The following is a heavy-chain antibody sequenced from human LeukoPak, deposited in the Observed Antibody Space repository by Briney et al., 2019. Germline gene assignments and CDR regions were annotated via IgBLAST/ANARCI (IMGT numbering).Heavy chain of an antibody. CDR2: IYHSGTT. D-gene: IGHD3-10*01. CDR3: ASCLFDYYYFDQ. Sequence: SETLSLTCAVSGDSITSHNWWSWVRQSPGKGMEWIGEIYHSGTTNYSPSLKSRVTISVDKSKNQLSLRLTSVTAADTAVYFCASCLFDYYYFDQWGQGTLVTVSS. CDR1: GDSITSHNW. V-gene: IGHV4-4*02. J-gene: IGHJ4*02.